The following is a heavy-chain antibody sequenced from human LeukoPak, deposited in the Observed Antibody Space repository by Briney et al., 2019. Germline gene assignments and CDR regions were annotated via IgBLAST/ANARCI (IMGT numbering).Heavy chain of an antibody. CDR2: INHSGST. Sequence: SETLSLTCAVYGGPFSGYYWTWIRQPPGKGLEWIGEINHSGSTNYNPSLKSRVTISVDTSKNQFSLKLSSVTAADTAVYYCARDHPRARWWLGGLYMDVWGKGTTVTISS. J-gene: IGHJ6*03. V-gene: IGHV4-34*01. CDR3: ARDHPRARWWLGGLYMDV. CDR1: GGPFSGYY. D-gene: IGHD2-15*01.